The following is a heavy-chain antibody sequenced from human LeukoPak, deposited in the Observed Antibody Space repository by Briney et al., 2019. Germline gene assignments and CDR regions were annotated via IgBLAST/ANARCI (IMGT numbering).Heavy chain of an antibody. D-gene: IGHD4-17*01. CDR1: EFTVSSNY. CDR2: IYSDGNT. J-gene: IGHJ4*02. CDR3: ARELYGDSAH. V-gene: IGHV3-53*01. Sequence: GGSLRLPCAASEFTVSSNYMSWVRQAPGKGLEWVSIIYSDGNTYYADSVKGRFTISRDNSKKTLHLQMNSLRADDTAVYYCARELYGDSAHWGQGTLVTVSS.